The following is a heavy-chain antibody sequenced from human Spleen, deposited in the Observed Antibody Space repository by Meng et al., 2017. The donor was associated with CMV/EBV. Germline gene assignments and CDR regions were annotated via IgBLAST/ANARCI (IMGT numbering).Heavy chain of an antibody. D-gene: IGHD2-2*02. CDR2: ISDSGDST. V-gene: IGHV3-23*01. J-gene: IGHJ4*02. Sequence: GESLKISCAASGFTFSSYAMSWVRQAPGKGLEWVSTISDSGDSTYYADSVKGRFTISRDNSKNTLYLQMSSLRAEDTAMYYCARAGLGYCSVTSCYNDYWGQGTLVTVSS. CDR3: ARAGLGYCSVTSCYNDY. CDR1: GFTFSSYA.